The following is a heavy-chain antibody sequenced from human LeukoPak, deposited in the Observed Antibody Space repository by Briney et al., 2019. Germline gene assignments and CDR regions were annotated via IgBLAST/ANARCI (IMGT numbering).Heavy chain of an antibody. CDR3: AKDGRPGDCYFDF. V-gene: IGHV3-30*18. CDR2: IPYDGSNK. Sequence: GRSLRLSCAASGFTLSSYGMHWVRQAPGKGLEWVAVIPYDGSNKYYADSVKGRFTISSDNSKSTLYLQMNSLRAEDTAVYYCAKDGRPGDCYFDFWGQGTLVTVSS. D-gene: IGHD2-21*02. J-gene: IGHJ4*02. CDR1: GFTLSSYG.